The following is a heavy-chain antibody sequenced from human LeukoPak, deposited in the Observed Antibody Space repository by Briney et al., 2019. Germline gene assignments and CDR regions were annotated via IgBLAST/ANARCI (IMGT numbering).Heavy chain of an antibody. CDR1: GGTFSSYG. V-gene: IGHV3-33*06. CDR3: AKPIHGGYDY. J-gene: IGHJ4*02. D-gene: IGHD5-12*01. Sequence: SGGSLRLSCAASGGTFSSYGMHWVRQAPGKGLGWVAVIWYDGSNKYYADSVKCRFTSSRDNSKNTLYLQMTSLRAEDTAVYYCAKPIHGGYDYWGQGTLVTSSS. CDR2: IWYDGSNK.